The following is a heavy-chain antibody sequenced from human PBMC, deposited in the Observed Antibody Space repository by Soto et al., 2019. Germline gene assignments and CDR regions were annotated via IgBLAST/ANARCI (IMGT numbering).Heavy chain of an antibody. J-gene: IGHJ4*02. CDR2: INPSGGST. Sequence: ASVKVSCKASGYTFTSYYMHWVRQAPGQGLEWMGIINPSGGSTSYAQKFQGRVTMTRDTSTSTVYMELSSLRSEDTAVYYCARDSRYRIAAPNYYFDYWGQGTLVIXSS. V-gene: IGHV1-46*03. D-gene: IGHD6-13*01. CDR1: GYTFTSYY. CDR3: ARDSRYRIAAPNYYFDY.